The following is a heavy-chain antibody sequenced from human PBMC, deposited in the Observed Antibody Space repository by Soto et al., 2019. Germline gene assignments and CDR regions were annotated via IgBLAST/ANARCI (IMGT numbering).Heavy chain of an antibody. Sequence: PGGSLRLSCAASGFTFTTYAMSWVRQAPGKGLEWVSAISRSGGSTYYADSVKGRFAISRDNSKNTLYLQMNSLRAEDTAVYHCAKHLQYDSGWLLDHWALGTLVIVSS. J-gene: IGHJ4*02. CDR3: AKHLQYDSGWLLDH. CDR2: ISRSGGST. D-gene: IGHD6-19*01. V-gene: IGHV3-23*01. CDR1: GFTFTTYA.